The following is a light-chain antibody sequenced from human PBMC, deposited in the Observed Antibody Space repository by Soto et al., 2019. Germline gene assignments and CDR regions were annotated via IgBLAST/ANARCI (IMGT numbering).Light chain of an antibody. J-gene: IGKJ1*01. V-gene: IGKV1-5*01. CDR3: QHYNSYSEA. CDR2: DVS. CDR1: QSISTW. Sequence: DIQMTQSPSTLSASVGDRVTTTCGASQSISTWLAWYKQKRGKAPKIVIYDVSSLESGVPSRFRGSGSGTEFTLTISSLKPDDFATYYCQHYNSYSEAFGQGTKVDI.